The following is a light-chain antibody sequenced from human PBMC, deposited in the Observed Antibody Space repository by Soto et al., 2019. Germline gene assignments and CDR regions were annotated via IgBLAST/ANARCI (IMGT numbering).Light chain of an antibody. CDR1: QSVSSGY. CDR3: QHYSNSHT. Sequence: EIFLTQSPATLSLSAGDGATLSCRASQSVSSGYLAWYQQKPGQAPRLLIYGSSRRATGIPDRFSGSGSGTDFTLSISILEPEDVALYCSQHYSNSHTFGQGTKVDIK. J-gene: IGKJ1*01. CDR2: GSS. V-gene: IGKV3-20*01.